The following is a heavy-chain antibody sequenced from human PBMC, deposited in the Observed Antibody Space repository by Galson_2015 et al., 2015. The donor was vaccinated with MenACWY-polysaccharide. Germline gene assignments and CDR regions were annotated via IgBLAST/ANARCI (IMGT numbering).Heavy chain of an antibody. CDR3: ARDTGVSATQYVGYLDY. J-gene: IGHJ4*02. Sequence: SLRLSCAISGLSVSRNYWSWVRQAPGKGLDWVSVVYAGGTTYYAESVKGRFTISRDNSKNTLFLQMNSLTVADSAVYYCARDTGVSATQYVGYLDYWGRGALVTVSS. V-gene: IGHV3-53*01. D-gene: IGHD3-10*01. CDR2: VYAGGTT. CDR1: GLSVSRNY.